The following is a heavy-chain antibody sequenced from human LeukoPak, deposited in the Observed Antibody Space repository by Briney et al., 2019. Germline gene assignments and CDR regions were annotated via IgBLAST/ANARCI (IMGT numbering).Heavy chain of an antibody. D-gene: IGHD1/OR15-1a*01. Sequence: ASVKVSCKASGYTFTRYDINWVRQATGQGLEWMGWMDPKSGNTGHAQKFQGRVTITRDTSISTVYMELSSRRSEDTAVYYCATSPYFQHWGQGTLVTVSS. CDR2: MDPKSGNT. J-gene: IGHJ1*01. CDR1: GYTFTRYD. V-gene: IGHV1-8*03. CDR3: ATSPYFQH.